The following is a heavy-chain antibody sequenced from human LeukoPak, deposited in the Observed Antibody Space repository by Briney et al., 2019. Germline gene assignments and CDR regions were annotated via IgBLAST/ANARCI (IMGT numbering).Heavy chain of an antibody. CDR2: ISGSGGST. CDR3: AKPMSGWYLTIFDY. D-gene: IGHD6-19*01. CDR1: GFTFSSYG. V-gene: IGHV3-23*01. J-gene: IGHJ4*02. Sequence: PGGSLRLSCAASGFTFSSYGMHWVRQAPGKGLEWVSAISGSGGSTYYADSVKGRFTISRDNSKNTLYLQMNSLRAEDTAVYYCAKPMSGWYLTIFDYWGQGTLVTVSS.